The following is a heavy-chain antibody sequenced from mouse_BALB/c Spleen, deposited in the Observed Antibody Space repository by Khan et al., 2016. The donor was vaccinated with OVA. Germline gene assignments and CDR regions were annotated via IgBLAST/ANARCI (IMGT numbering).Heavy chain of an antibody. J-gene: IGHJ2*01. CDR1: GYSITSGYG. CDR2: ISYSGST. V-gene: IGHV3-2*02. Sequence: EVQLQESGPGLVKPSQSLSLTCTVTGYSITSGYGWNWIRQFPGNQLEWMGYISYSGSTNYTPSLKSRISITRDTSKNQFFLQLNSVTTEDTATDYYARTARINYWGQGTTLTVSS. CDR3: ARTARINY. D-gene: IGHD1-2*01.